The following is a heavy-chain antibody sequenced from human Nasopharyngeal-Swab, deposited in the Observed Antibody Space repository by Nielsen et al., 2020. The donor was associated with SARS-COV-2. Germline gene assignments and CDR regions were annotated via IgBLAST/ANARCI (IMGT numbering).Heavy chain of an antibody. V-gene: IGHV4-39*01. CDR1: GDSIAYSTFY. J-gene: IGHJ4*02. Sequence: SETLSLTCTVSGDSIAYSTFYWGWIRQPPGKGLEWIGSIYYNGNIYQNPSLKSRLTISVDKSKNQFSLQLSSVTAADTAVYYCVRSSSWYYFDYWAQGTQVTVSS. CDR2: IYYNGNI. CDR3: VRSSSWYYFDY. D-gene: IGHD6-13*01.